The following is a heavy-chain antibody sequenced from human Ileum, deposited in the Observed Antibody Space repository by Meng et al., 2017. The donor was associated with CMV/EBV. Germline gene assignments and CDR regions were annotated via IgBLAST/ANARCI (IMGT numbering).Heavy chain of an antibody. CDR1: GFTFSSFA. J-gene: IGHJ4*02. CDR2: IDSSDRT. D-gene: IGHD5-18*01. CDR3: AKSLVDTAMDLDE. V-gene: IGHV3-23*01. Sequence: GESLNISCSASGFTFSSFAMTWVRQAPGKGLEWVSTIDSSDRTYYADSVRGRFTISRDNSMNTLHLQMNSLRAEDTAVYYCAKSLVDTAMDLDEWSQETLVTVSS.